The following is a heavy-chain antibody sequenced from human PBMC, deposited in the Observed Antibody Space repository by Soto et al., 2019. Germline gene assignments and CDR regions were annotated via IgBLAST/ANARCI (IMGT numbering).Heavy chain of an antibody. Sequence: GGSLRLSCAASGFTFNDAWMTWVRQAPGKGLEWVGRIKSKSDGGTSDYSAPVKGRFTISRDDSQNTVYLQLNSLKTEDTGVYYCTTPGVGRLWVYWGQGTLVTVS. CDR3: TTPGVGRLWVY. CDR2: IKSKSDGGTS. CDR1: GFTFNDAW. V-gene: IGHV3-15*01. D-gene: IGHD1-1*01. J-gene: IGHJ4*02.